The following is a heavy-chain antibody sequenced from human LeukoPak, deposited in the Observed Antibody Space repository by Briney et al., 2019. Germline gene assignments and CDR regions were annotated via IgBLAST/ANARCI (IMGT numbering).Heavy chain of an antibody. CDR2: IYTSGST. Sequence: SETLSLTCTVSGGSVSSYTWSWIRQPAGKGLEWIGRIYTSGSTNYNPSLKSRVTVSVDTSKNQFSLKLSSVTAADTAVYYCASYSNYYFDYWGQGTLVTVSS. CDR3: ASYSNYYFDY. J-gene: IGHJ4*02. V-gene: IGHV4-4*07. D-gene: IGHD4-11*01. CDR1: GGSVSSYT.